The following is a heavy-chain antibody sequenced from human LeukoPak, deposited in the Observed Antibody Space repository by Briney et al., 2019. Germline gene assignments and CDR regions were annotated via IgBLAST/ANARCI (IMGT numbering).Heavy chain of an antibody. J-gene: IGHJ2*01. V-gene: IGHV3-72*01. Sequence: GGSLRLSCAVSGFIFSDHYMDWVRQAPGKGLEWVGRTRNKANSYTTEYAASVKGRFTISRDASTNSLHLQMNSLDPEDTAVYYCARGSPLGIWRYSDLWGRGTVVTVSS. CDR2: TRNKANSYTT. D-gene: IGHD7-27*01. CDR1: GFIFSDHY. CDR3: ARGSPLGIWRYSDL.